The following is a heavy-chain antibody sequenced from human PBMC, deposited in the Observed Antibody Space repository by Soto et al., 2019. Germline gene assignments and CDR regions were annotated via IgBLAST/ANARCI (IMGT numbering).Heavy chain of an antibody. Sequence: QVQLQESGPGLVKPSQTLSLTCTVSGGSISSGGYYWSWIRQHPGKGLEWIGYIYYSGSTYYNPSLTSRVTISVDTSKNRFSLKLSSVTAADTAVYYCARLDYYGSQNWFDPWGQGTLVTVSS. CDR2: IYYSGST. CDR1: GGSISSGGYY. J-gene: IGHJ5*02. CDR3: ARLDYYGSQNWFDP. V-gene: IGHV4-31*03. D-gene: IGHD3-10*01.